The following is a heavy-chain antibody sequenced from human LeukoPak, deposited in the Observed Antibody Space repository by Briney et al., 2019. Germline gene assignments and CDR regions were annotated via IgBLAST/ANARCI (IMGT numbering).Heavy chain of an antibody. CDR1: GFTFSSYS. V-gene: IGHV3-30*18. J-gene: IGHJ4*02. CDR3: AKEQVTGTLDY. Sequence: GGSLRLSCAASGFTFSSYSMNWVRQAPGKGLEWVAVISYDGSNKYYADSVKGRFTISRDNAKNSLYLQMNSLRAEDTALYYCAKEQVTGTLDYWGQGTLVTVSS. D-gene: IGHD6-19*01. CDR2: ISYDGSNK.